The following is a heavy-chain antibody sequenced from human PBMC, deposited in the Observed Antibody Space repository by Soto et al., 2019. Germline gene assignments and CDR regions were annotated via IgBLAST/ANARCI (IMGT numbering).Heavy chain of an antibody. V-gene: IGHV1-69*18. Sequence: HLVQSGXEMKKXGSSVKVSCKASGGTFNXYPIXXVRXAXGQGLXWMGSFIPMSGTVSHAHKFQDRVTISADESTGTTYMGLSGLRSDDTAVYYCAGDCYYGSGSFXEGXXGGDGMDVWGQGTTVTVSS. CDR3: AGDCYYGSGSFXEGXXGGDGMDV. CDR1: GGTFNXYP. CDR2: FIPMSGTV. D-gene: IGHD3-10*01. J-gene: IGHJ6*02.